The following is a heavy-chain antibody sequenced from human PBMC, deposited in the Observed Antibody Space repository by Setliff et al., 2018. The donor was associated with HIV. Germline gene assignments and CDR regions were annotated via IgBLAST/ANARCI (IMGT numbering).Heavy chain of an antibody. Sequence: ASVKVSCKASGYTFTDYYMHWVRQAPGQGLEWMGWINPKSGATRRFVFSLDPSVRTAYLQITGLKAEDTAVYYCARGGDRMQIWSRFPFDIWGQGTMVTVSS. V-gene: IGHV7-4-1*02. CDR1: GYTFTDYY. CDR3: ARGGDRMQIWSRFPFDI. CDR2: INPKSG. J-gene: IGHJ3*02. D-gene: IGHD3-10*01.